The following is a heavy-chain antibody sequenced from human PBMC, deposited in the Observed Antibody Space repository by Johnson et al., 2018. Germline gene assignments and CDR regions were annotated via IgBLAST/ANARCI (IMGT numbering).Heavy chain of an antibody. D-gene: IGHD5-24*01. CDR1: GFTFSNYA. Sequence: VQLVQSGGGLVQPGGSLRLSCAASGFTFSNYAMHWVRQAPGKRLAYVSGISSGDGTGIFYARSVKGRFTISRDNSKNMLYLQMGSLRAEDTAVYYCFAGNARSNDAFDMWGQGTMVIVSS. CDR2: ISSGDGTGI. V-gene: IGHV3-64*01. J-gene: IGHJ3*02. CDR3: FAGNARSNDAFDM.